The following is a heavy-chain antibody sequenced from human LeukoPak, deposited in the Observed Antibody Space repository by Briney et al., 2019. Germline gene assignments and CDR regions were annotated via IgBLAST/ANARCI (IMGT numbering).Heavy chain of an antibody. V-gene: IGHV3-74*01. D-gene: IGHD2-15*01. CDR1: GFTFSSFW. J-gene: IGHJ4*02. Sequence: GGSLRLSCAASGFTFSSFWMHWVRQAPGKGLVWVSRITSDGGNTTYADSVKGRFTISRDNAKNTLYLQMNSLRAEDTAVYYCVLYSAPGQWGQGTLVTVSS. CDR2: ITSDGGNT. CDR3: VLYSAPGQ.